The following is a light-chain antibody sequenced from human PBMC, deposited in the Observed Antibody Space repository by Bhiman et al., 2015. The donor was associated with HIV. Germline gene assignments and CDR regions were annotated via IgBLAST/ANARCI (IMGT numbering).Light chain of an antibody. V-gene: IGLV2-11*01. CDR3: QSYDNRLTAWV. Sequence: QSALTQPRSVSGSPGQSVTISCTGTSSDVGDYNYVSWYQQHPGKAPKLIVYAVTQRPSGVPDRFSGSKSGASASLAITGLQAEDEADYYCQSYDNRLTAWVFGGGTKLTVL. CDR1: SSDVGDYNY. J-gene: IGLJ3*02. CDR2: AVT.